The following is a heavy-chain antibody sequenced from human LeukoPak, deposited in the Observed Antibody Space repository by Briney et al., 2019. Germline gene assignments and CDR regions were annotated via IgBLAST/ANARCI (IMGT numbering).Heavy chain of an antibody. CDR1: GGTFSSYA. Sequence: SVKVSCKASGGTFSSYAISWVRQAPGQGLEWMGGIIPIFGTANYAQKFQGRVTITTDESTSTAYMELSSLRSEDTAVYYCARGVVVPAAREAYYYYYYMDVWGKGTTVTVSS. J-gene: IGHJ6*03. CDR3: ARGVVVPAAREAYYYYYYMDV. V-gene: IGHV1-69*05. CDR2: IIPIFGTA. D-gene: IGHD2-2*01.